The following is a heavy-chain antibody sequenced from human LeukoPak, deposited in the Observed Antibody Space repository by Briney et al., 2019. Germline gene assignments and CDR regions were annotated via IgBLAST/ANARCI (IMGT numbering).Heavy chain of an antibody. CDR2: ISSSSTYI. V-gene: IGHV3-21*01. D-gene: IGHD2-2*01. Sequence: ETLSLTCKVSGGSINSSNYYWGWIRQPPGKGLEWVSSISSSSTYIYYADSLKGRVTISRDNAKNSLYLQMNSLRAEDTAVYYCARSMGYCTSTSCYGSSDYWGQGTLVTVSS. CDR3: ARSMGYCTSTSCYGSSDY. CDR1: GGSINSSNYY. J-gene: IGHJ4*02.